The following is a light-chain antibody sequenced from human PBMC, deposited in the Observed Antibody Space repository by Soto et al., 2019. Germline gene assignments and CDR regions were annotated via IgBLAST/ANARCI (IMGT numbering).Light chain of an antibody. V-gene: IGKV2-28*01. CDR1: QRLLHSNGNYF. Sequence: EIVMTQSPPSLTVTPGEPATISCRSSQRLLHSNGNYFLDWYLQKPGQSPQLLIYLGFNRASGVPDRVSGSEAGTHFTLKISRVEAEDVGVYYCMQALQTPYTFGQATKLEIK. CDR3: MQALQTPYT. CDR2: LGF. J-gene: IGKJ2*01.